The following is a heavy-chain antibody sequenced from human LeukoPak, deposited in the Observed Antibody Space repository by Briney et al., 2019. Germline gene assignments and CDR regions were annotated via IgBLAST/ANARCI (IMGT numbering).Heavy chain of an antibody. Sequence: PGGSLRPSCAASGFTFSSHSMNWVRQAPGKGLEWVSSVSSSSNYIYYADSVKGRFTISRDDAKNSLYLQMNSLRAEDTAVYYCARGSSSSGWSASDYWGQGTLVTVSS. CDR1: GFTFSSHS. CDR2: VSSSSNYI. D-gene: IGHD6-25*01. J-gene: IGHJ4*02. V-gene: IGHV3-21*01. CDR3: ARGSSSSGWSASDY.